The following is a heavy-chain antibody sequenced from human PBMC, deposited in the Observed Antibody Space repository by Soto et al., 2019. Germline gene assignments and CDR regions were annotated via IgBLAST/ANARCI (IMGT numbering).Heavy chain of an antibody. CDR2: ISRSSTGI. D-gene: IGHD3-10*01. CDR1: GFTFSLYS. CDR3: ARAVTWGLDV. V-gene: IGHV3-48*01. J-gene: IGHJ6*02. Sequence: EVQLVESGGGLVQPGGSLRLSCAASGFTFSLYSMSWVRQAPGKGLEWVSYISRSSTGIHYADSVKGRFTISRDDATNSMHLQMNWLRAGDTAVYYCARAVTWGLDVWGQGTTVSISS.